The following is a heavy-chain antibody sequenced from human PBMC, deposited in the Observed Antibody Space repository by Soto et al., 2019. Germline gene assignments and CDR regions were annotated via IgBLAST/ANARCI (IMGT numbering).Heavy chain of an antibody. Sequence: EVQLLESGGGLVQPGGSLRLSCAASGFTFSSYAMSWVRQAPGKGLEWVSAISGSGGSTYYADSVKGRFTISRDNYKNTLYLQMNSLRAEDTAVYYCAKTGEVWGSYLAWFDPWGQGTLVTVSS. V-gene: IGHV3-23*01. CDR3: AKTGEVWGSYLAWFDP. D-gene: IGHD3-16*02. CDR1: GFTFSSYA. CDR2: ISGSGGST. J-gene: IGHJ5*02.